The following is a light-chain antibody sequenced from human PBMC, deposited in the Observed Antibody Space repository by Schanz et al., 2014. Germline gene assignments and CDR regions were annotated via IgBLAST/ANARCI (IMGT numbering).Light chain of an antibody. CDR2: GAS. Sequence: EIVLTQSPGTLSLSPGERATLSCRASQSVSSSYLAWYQQKPGQAPRLLIYGASSRATGIPDRFSGSGSVTDFTLTISSLEPEDFAVYYCHQYGISPFTFGPGTKVDIK. V-gene: IGKV3-20*01. CDR3: HQYGISPFT. J-gene: IGKJ3*01. CDR1: QSVSSSY.